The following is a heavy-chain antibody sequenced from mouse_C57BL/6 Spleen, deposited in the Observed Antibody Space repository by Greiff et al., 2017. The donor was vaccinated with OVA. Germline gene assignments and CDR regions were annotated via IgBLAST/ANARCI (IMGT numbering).Heavy chain of an antibody. V-gene: IGHV1-39*01. CDR3: ASSGDYDEAWFAD. CDR2: IYPRYGTT. J-gene: IGHJ3*01. CDR1: GYSFTDYN. D-gene: IGHD2-4*01. Sequence: VQLQQSGPELVKPGASVKISCKASGYSFTDYNMNWVKQSNGKSLEWIGVIYPRYGTTNYNQKIKGKATLTVDQSSSTAYMQLNRLTSEDSAVYYCASSGDYDEAWFADGGQGTLVTVSA.